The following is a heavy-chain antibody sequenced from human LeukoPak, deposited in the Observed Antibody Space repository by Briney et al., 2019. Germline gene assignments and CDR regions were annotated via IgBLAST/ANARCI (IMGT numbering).Heavy chain of an antibody. Sequence: GGSLRLSCAASGFTFSTYAMNWVRQAPGKGLEWVSSISSSSNYIYYADSVKGRFTISRDNAKNSLYLQMNSPRAEDTAVYYCARSQGSFDYWGQGTLVTVSS. CDR1: GFTFSTYA. CDR2: ISSSSNYI. V-gene: IGHV3-21*01. J-gene: IGHJ4*02. D-gene: IGHD2-15*01. CDR3: ARSQGSFDY.